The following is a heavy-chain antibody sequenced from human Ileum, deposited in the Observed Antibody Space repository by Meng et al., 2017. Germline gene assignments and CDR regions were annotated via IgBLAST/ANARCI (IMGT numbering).Heavy chain of an antibody. CDR3: ARGYDTSGFHRAFDI. D-gene: IGHD3-22*01. CDR1: GGSISSGGYY. J-gene: IGHJ3*02. CDR2: VFASGGA. Sequence: SETLSLTCTVSGGSISSGGYYWSWIRPPAGKGLEWIGRVFASGGAEYNPSLRSRVTISVDTSKNQFFLNLGSVTAADTAVFYCARGYDTSGFHRAFDIWGQGTMVTVSS. V-gene: IGHV4-61*02.